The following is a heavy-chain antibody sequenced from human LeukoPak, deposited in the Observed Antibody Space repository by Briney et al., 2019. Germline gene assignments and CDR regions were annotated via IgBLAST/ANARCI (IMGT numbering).Heavy chain of an antibody. CDR1: GFTFSNYG. CDR2: ISYDGTKK. J-gene: IGHJ4*02. Sequence: GGSLRLSCAASGFTFSNYGMHWVRQAPGKGLEWVAVISYDGTKKYYADSVKGRFTISRDNSKNTVYLQMNSLRGEETAVYYCAKDPNRYIAAAGTDYWGQGTLVTVSS. D-gene: IGHD6-13*01. V-gene: IGHV3-30*18. CDR3: AKDPNRYIAAAGTDY.